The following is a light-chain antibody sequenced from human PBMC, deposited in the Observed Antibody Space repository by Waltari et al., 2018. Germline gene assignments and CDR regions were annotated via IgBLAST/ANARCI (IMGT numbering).Light chain of an antibody. V-gene: IGLV3-22*01. Sequence: SYELTQLPSLSVSPGQTARITCSGDGLEEHFVDWYQQRPGQDPKLLIYEDNKRFPGSPERVSGATSGNTATLIISRVLSEDEADYYCLSGDDDNWVFGGGTKLTVL. CDR1: GLEEHF. J-gene: IGLJ3*02. CDR2: EDN. CDR3: LSGDDDNWV.